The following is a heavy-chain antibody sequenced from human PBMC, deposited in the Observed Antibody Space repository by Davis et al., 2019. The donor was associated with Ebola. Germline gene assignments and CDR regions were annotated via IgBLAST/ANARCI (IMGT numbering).Heavy chain of an antibody. CDR2: ISYSGATI. J-gene: IGHJ6*02. CDR3: ARDQDSGSSVYYYYGMDV. CDR1: GFTFSDNY. D-gene: IGHD6-13*01. Sequence: GGSLRLSCAASGFTFSDNYMTWIRQAPGKGLEWVAYISYSGATIYYADSVKGRFTISRDNSKNTLYLQMNSLRAEDTAVYYCARDQDSGSSVYYYYGMDVWGQGTTVTVSS. V-gene: IGHV3-11*04.